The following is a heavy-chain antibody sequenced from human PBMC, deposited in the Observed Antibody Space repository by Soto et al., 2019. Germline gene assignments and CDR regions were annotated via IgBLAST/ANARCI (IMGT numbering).Heavy chain of an antibody. Sequence: QVQLQESGPGLVRPSETLSLTCTVPGGSISRYFWSWIRQSPGKGLEWIGYIFYTGSTTYNPSLNSRVTISIDTSKNQFSLKLSSLTAADTAVYYCAHFSDLEWFDPWGQGTLVTVSS. CDR3: AHFSDLEWFDP. CDR2: IFYTGST. J-gene: IGHJ5*02. CDR1: GGSISRYF. V-gene: IGHV4-59*01. D-gene: IGHD2-21*01.